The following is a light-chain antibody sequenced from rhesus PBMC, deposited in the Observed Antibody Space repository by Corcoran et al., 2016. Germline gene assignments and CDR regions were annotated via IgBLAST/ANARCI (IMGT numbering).Light chain of an antibody. CDR2: KVH. J-gene: IGKJ1*01. Sequence: DIVMTQTPLSLPVTPGEPASISCRSSQSLLHSNGNTYLAWYPQKPGQSPRLLIYKVHNRESGVPDRFSGGGSGTVFTLKSSRVEPEDVGVYYCMQSTKDPRTFGQGTKVEIK. V-gene: IGKV2S2*01. CDR1: QSLLHSNGNTY. CDR3: MQSTKDPRT.